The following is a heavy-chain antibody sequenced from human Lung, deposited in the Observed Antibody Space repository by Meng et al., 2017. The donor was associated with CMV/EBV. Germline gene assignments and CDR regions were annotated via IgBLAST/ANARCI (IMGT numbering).Heavy chain of an antibody. CDR3: ARDWGSGSDY. J-gene: IGHJ4*02. Sequence: VQLEDSGPGLVKPSQTLSLTSTVSRCSISIGDYYWSWIRQPPGKGLEWIGYIYYSGSTYYIPSLKSRVTISVDTSKNQFSPKLSSVTAADTAVYYCARDWGSGSDYWGQGTLVTVSS. CDR1: RCSISIGDYY. D-gene: IGHD3-16*01. CDR2: IYYSGST. V-gene: IGHV4-30-4*08.